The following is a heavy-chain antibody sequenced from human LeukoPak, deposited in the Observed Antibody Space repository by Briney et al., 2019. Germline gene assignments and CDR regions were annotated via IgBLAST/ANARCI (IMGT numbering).Heavy chain of an antibody. CDR2: IYHSGST. D-gene: IGHD2-2*01. Sequence: SETLSLTCTVSGGSISSGGYYWSWIRQPPGKGLEWIGYIYHSGSTYYNPSLKSRVTISVDRSKNQFSLKLSSVTAADTAVYYCARDEEGYCSSTSCYWKAFDIWGQGTMVTVSS. CDR1: GGSISSGGYY. V-gene: IGHV4-30-2*01. J-gene: IGHJ3*02. CDR3: ARDEEGYCSSTSCYWKAFDI.